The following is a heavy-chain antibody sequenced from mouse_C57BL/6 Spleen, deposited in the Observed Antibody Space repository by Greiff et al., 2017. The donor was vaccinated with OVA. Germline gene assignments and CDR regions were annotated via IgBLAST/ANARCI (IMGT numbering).Heavy chain of an antibody. Sequence: QVQLQQPGAELVRPGTSVKLSCKASGYTFTRYWMHWVKQRPGQGLEWIGVIDPSDSYTNYNQKFKGQATLTVDTSSSTAYMQLSSLTSEDSAVYYCARGSTIVTTGAYWGQGTLVTVSA. CDR3: ARGSTIVTTGAY. CDR2: IDPSDSYT. D-gene: IGHD2-5*01. CDR1: GYTFTRYW. V-gene: IGHV1-59*01. J-gene: IGHJ3*01.